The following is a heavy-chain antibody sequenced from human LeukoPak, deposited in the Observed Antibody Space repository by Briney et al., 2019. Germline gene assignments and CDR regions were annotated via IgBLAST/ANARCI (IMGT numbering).Heavy chain of an antibody. Sequence: PGGSLRLSCAASGFTFNKYPMSWVRQAPGKGLEWVSAISGSGGSTYYADSVKGRFTISRDNSKNTLYLQMNSLRAEDTAVYYCAKRDGYNSHWGQGTLVTVSS. CDR1: GFTFNKYP. CDR3: AKRDGYNSH. D-gene: IGHD5-24*01. J-gene: IGHJ4*02. CDR2: ISGSGGST. V-gene: IGHV3-23*01.